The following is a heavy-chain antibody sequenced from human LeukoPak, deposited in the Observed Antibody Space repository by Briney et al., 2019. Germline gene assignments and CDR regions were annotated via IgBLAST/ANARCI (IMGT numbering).Heavy chain of an antibody. V-gene: IGHV3-23*01. J-gene: IGHJ6*03. CDR2: ISGSGETT. CDR1: GFTFSSFH. Sequence: QPGGSLKLSCEAFGFTFSSFHMSWVRQAPGKGLEWVSAISGSGETTYYTDSVKGRFTVSRDNSKNTLYVQMDSLRAEDTAVYYCGKHLGKRYYYMDVWGKGTTVTISS. CDR3: GKHLGKRYYYMDV. D-gene: IGHD1-26*01.